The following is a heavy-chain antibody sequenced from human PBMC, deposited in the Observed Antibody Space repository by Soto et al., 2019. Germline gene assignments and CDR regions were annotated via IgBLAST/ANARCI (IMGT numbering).Heavy chain of an antibody. Sequence: ASVKVSCKASGYTFTSYGISWVRQAPGQGLEWMGWISAYNGNTNYAQKHQGRATMTTDTSTSTAYMELRSLRSDDTAVYYCARNKYCSGGSCYDYWGQGTLVTVSS. CDR3: ARNKYCSGGSCYDY. J-gene: IGHJ4*02. V-gene: IGHV1-18*01. D-gene: IGHD2-15*01. CDR2: ISAYNGNT. CDR1: GYTFTSYG.